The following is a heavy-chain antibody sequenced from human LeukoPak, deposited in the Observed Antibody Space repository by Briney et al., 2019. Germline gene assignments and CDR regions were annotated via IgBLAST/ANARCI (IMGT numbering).Heavy chain of an antibody. CDR1: GFTFRSYS. CDR2: ISSTGSSI. CDR3: ARCRGGSCYPSGYFDS. D-gene: IGHD2-15*01. Sequence: GGSLRLSCADSGFTFRSYSMNWVRQAPGKGLEWVSSISSTGSSIYYADSVKGRFTISRDNAKNSLFLQMDSLRAEDTAVFYCARCRGGSCYPSGYFDSWGQGTLVTVSS. V-gene: IGHV3-21*01. J-gene: IGHJ4*02.